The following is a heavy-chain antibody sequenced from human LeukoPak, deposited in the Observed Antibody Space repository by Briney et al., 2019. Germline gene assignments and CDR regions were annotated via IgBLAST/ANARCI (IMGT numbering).Heavy chain of an antibody. CDR1: GGSFSGYY. V-gene: IGHV4-34*01. CDR2: INHSGST. J-gene: IGHJ4*02. Sequence: SETLSLTCAVYGGSFSGYYWSWIRQPPGKGPEWIGEINHSGSTNYNPSLKSRVTISVDTSKNQFSLKLSSVTAADTAVYYCARDLAYYFDYWGQGTLVTVSS. CDR3: ARDLAYYFDY.